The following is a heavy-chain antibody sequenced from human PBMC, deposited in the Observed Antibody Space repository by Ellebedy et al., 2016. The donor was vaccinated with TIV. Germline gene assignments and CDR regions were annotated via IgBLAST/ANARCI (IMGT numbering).Heavy chain of an antibody. J-gene: IGHJ4*02. CDR1: GFTVSINH. Sequence: GGSLRLSCVASGFTVSINHMTWVRQAPGKGLEWVSSIYNDGNTYYAGSLKDRFTISRDNSKNTLYLQMNSLRAEDTAVYYCAKDRGTMIVVAPDFDYWGQGTLVTVSS. V-gene: IGHV3-53*01. CDR3: AKDRGTMIVVAPDFDY. CDR2: IYNDGNT. D-gene: IGHD3-22*01.